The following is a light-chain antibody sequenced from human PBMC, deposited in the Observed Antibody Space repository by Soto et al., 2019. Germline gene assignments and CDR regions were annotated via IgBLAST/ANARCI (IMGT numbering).Light chain of an antibody. CDR2: DAS. CDR3: QQYNTYPWT. Sequence: DIQMTQSPSSLSASVGDRVSITCRASQSISSWLDWYQQKPGKAPKLLIYDASSFHTEVPSRFSGSVSGTEFSLAISSLHPDDFATYYCQQYNTYPWTLGYGSKVEIK. J-gene: IGKJ1*01. CDR1: QSISSW. V-gene: IGKV1-5*01.